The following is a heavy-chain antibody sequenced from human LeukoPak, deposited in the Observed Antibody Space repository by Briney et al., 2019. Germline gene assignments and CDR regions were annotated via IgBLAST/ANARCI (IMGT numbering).Heavy chain of an antibody. J-gene: IGHJ1*01. V-gene: IGHV3-21*01. D-gene: IGHD4-17*01. CDR3: VSDCESSRRYGVAQYFQR. Sequence: GGSLRLSCAASGFTYSSYSMSWVRQAPGKGLEWVSSISSSSSYIYYADSVKGRFTISRDNAKHSLYRPMNSLRAEDTAVYYCVSDCESSRRYGVAQYFQRWGGDTLLTVSS. CDR2: ISSSSSYI. CDR1: GFTYSSYS.